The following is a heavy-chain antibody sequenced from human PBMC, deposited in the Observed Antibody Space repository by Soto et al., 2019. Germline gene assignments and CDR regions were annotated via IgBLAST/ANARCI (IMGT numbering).Heavy chain of an antibody. J-gene: IGHJ6*02. CDR2: IRYDGSNK. D-gene: IGHD3-10*01. CDR3: ARDRTFYGSGSKGMDF. CDR1: GFTFSSYG. V-gene: IGHV3-30*02. Sequence: PVGSLRLSCVTSGFTFSSYGMHWVRQAPGKGLEWLAIIRYDGSNKYYGDSVKGRFTISRDNSNNTLYLEVNNLRAEDTAVYYCARDRTFYGSGSKGMDFWGQGTTVTVSS.